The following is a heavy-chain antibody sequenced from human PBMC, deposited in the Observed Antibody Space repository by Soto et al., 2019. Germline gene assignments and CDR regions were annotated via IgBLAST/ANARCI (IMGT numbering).Heavy chain of an antibody. D-gene: IGHD4-4*01. V-gene: IGHV3-23*01. CDR2: FSGSGGNI. CDR3: AKDPPWTVGPLAMDV. J-gene: IGHJ6*02. CDR1: GFTFSNYG. Sequence: GGSLRLSCAVSGFTFSNYGMNWVRQAPGKGLEWVSTFSGSGGNIYYAESVKGRLTISRDDSKNTLYLHMNSLRVEDTAVYYCAKDPPWTVGPLAMDVWGQGTTVTVSS.